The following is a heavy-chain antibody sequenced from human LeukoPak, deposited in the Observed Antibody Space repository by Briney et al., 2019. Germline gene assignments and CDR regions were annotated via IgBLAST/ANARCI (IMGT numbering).Heavy chain of an antibody. J-gene: IGHJ6*03. Sequence: PGGSLRLSCAASGFTFSSYGMHWVRQAPGKGLEWVAFIRYDGSNKYYADSVKGRFTISRDNSKNTLYLQMNSLRAEDTAVYYCANHYYDSSGYYYYYYYMDVWGKGTTVTISS. D-gene: IGHD3-22*01. CDR3: ANHYYDSSGYYYYYYYMDV. CDR2: IRYDGSNK. V-gene: IGHV3-30*02. CDR1: GFTFSSYG.